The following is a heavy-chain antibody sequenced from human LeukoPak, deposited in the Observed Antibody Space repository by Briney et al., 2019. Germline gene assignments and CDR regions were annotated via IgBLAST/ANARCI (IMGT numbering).Heavy chain of an antibody. CDR1: GFIFSSYA. CDR2: ISYDGSNK. CDR3: ARDLRFGVGLLIYYYMDV. Sequence: GGSLRLSCAASGFIFSSYAMHWVRQAPGKGLEWVAVISYDGSNKYYADSVKGRFTISRDNSKNTLYLQMNSLRAEDTAVYYCARDLRFGVGLLIYYYMDVWGKGTTVTVSS. D-gene: IGHD3-3*01. V-gene: IGHV3-30*01. J-gene: IGHJ6*03.